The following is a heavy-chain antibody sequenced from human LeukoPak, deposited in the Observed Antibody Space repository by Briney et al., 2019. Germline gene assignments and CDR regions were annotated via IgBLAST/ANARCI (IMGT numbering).Heavy chain of an antibody. CDR3: ARGGGYSGYALDY. CDR2: ISSSSYI. CDR1: GFTFSSYS. Sequence: PGGSLRLSCAASGFTFSSYSMNWVRQAPGKGLEWVSSISSSSYIYYADSVKGRFTISRDNSKNTLYLQMNSLRAEDTAVYYCARGGGYSGYALDYWGQGTLVTVSS. V-gene: IGHV3-21*01. D-gene: IGHD5-12*01. J-gene: IGHJ4*02.